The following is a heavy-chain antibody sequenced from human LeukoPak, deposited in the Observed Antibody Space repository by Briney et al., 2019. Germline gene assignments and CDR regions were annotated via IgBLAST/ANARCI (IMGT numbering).Heavy chain of an antibody. V-gene: IGHV3-30*02. J-gene: IGHJ6*03. CDR1: GFTFSSYG. Sequence: PGGSLRLSCAASGFTFSSYGMHWVRQAPGKGLEWVAFIRYDGSNKYYADSVKGRFTISRDNSKNTLYLQMNSLRAEDTAVYYCAKATYYYYYYMDVWGKGTTVTISS. CDR2: IRYDGSNK. CDR3: AKATYYYYYYMDV.